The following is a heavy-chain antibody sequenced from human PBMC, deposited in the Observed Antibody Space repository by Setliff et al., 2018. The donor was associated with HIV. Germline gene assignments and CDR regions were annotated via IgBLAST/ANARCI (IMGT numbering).Heavy chain of an antibody. J-gene: IGHJ6*02. V-gene: IGHV1-69*13. CDR2: TIPKFGTS. Sequence: SVKVSCKASGGSLRSLSINWVRQAPGQGLEWMAGTIPKFGTSNYAHKFQGRVTITADESTSTAYMELTGLRSEDTAAYYCANLRGEEAGNFYYFYFGLDVWGQGTTVTVSS. CDR3: ANLRGEEAGNFYYFYFGLDV. CDR1: GGSLRSLS. D-gene: IGHD2-21*02.